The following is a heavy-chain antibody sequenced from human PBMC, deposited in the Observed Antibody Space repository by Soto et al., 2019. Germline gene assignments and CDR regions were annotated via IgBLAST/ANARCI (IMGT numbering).Heavy chain of an antibody. V-gene: IGHV3-74*01. D-gene: IGHD1-1*01. CDR3: VRDNNWSLDY. J-gene: IGHJ4*02. CDR1: GFTFSKHW. Sequence: GGSLRLSCAASGFTFSKHWRHWVRQAPGKGLVWVSHIKTDGSFTRDADSVKGRFTISRDNARNTLYLQMNSLRAEDTAVYYCVRDNNWSLDYWGQGTMVTVYS. CDR2: IKTDGSFT.